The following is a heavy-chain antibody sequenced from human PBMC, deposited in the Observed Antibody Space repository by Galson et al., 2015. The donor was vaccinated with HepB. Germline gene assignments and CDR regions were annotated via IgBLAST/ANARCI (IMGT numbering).Heavy chain of an antibody. Sequence: SVKVSCKASGYTFTSYAMNWVRQAPGQGLEWMGWINTNTGNPTYAQGFTGRFVFSLDTSVSTAYLQISSLKAEGTAVYYCARDLSSSSSWFFGYWGQGSLVTVSS. J-gene: IGHJ4*02. D-gene: IGHD6-13*01. CDR3: ARDLSSSSSWFFGY. V-gene: IGHV7-4-1*02. CDR2: INTNTGNP. CDR1: GYTFTSYA.